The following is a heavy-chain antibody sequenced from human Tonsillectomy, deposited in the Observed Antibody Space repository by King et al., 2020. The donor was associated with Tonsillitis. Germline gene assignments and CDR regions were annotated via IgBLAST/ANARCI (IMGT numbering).Heavy chain of an antibody. D-gene: IGHD6-13*01. CDR3: AKDHLAYSSPRGAFDI. V-gene: IGHV3-23*04. J-gene: IGHJ3*02. CDR2: ISGGGGST. CDR1: GFTFSSYA. Sequence: VQLVESGGGLVQPGGSLRLSCAASGFTFSSYAMSWVRQAPGKGLEWVSTISGGGGSTFYADSVKGRFTISRENSKNTLYLQMNSLRDEDTAVYYCAKDHLAYSSPRGAFDIWGQGTMVTVSS.